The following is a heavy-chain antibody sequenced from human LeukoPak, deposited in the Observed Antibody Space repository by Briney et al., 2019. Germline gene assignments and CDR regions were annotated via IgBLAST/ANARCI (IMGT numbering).Heavy chain of an antibody. V-gene: IGHV3-7*01. D-gene: IGHD3-9*01. CDR1: GFSLSTYW. CDR2: IKQDGSEQ. Sequence: GGSLRLSCAASGFSLSTYWMSWVRQAPGKGLEWVANIKQDGSEQYYGDSVKGRFTISRDNANNSLFLQMDSLTAEDTAVYDCAREGRWRYDILTGYFDYWGQGILVTVSS. J-gene: IGHJ4*02. CDR3: AREGRWRYDILTGYFDY.